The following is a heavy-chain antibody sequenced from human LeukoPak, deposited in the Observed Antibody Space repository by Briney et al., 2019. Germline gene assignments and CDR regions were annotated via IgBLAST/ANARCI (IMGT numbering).Heavy chain of an antibody. Sequence: GGSLRLSCAASGFTFSSYSMNWVRQAPGKGLEWVSYISSSSSTIYYADSVKGRFTISRDNAKNSLYLQMNSLRAEDTAVYYCARDKDVGATLLDYWGQGTLVTVSS. V-gene: IGHV3-48*04. J-gene: IGHJ4*02. CDR2: ISSSSSTI. CDR1: GFTFSSYS. D-gene: IGHD1-26*01. CDR3: ARDKDVGATLLDY.